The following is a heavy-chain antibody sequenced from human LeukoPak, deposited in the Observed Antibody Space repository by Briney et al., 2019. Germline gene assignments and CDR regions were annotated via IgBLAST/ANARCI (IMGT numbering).Heavy chain of an antibody. J-gene: IGHJ2*01. D-gene: IGHD4/OR15-4a*01. Sequence: SETLSLTCTVSGYSISSGYYCGWIRQPPGKGLEWIGSIYHSGSTYYNPSLKSRVTISVDTSKNQFSLKLSSVTAADTAVYYCARDGTLTTNWYFDLWGRGTLVTVSS. CDR1: GYSISSGYY. V-gene: IGHV4-38-2*02. CDR2: IYHSGST. CDR3: ARDGTLTTNWYFDL.